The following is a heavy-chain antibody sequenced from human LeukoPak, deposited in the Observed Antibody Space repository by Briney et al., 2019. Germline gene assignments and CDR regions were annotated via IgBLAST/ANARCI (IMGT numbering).Heavy chain of an antibody. CDR1: GDSVSSNSAA. Sequence: SQTLSLTCAISGDSVSSNSAAWNWIRQSPSRGLEWLGRTYYRSKWYNDYAVSVESRITINPDTSKNQFSLQLNSVTPEGTAVHYCARTDSDIAVAAWFDPWGQGTLVTVSS. CDR3: ARTDSDIAVAAWFDP. D-gene: IGHD6-19*01. J-gene: IGHJ5*02. V-gene: IGHV6-1*01. CDR2: TYYRSKWYN.